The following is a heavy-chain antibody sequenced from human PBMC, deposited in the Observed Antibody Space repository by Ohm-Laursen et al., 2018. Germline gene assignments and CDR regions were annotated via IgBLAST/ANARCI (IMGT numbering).Heavy chain of an antibody. J-gene: IGHJ3*02. V-gene: IGHV3-48*03. CDR2: ISRSGDTM. CDR3: ARDSYDAGDAFDI. D-gene: IGHD1-1*01. CDR1: GFTFSSHE. Sequence: GSLRLSCSASGFTFSSHEMSWVRQAPGKGLEWVSYISRSGDTMYYAVSVKGRFTISRDNGKNSLYLQMNSLRGEDTAVYYCARDSYDAGDAFDIWGQGTMVTVSS.